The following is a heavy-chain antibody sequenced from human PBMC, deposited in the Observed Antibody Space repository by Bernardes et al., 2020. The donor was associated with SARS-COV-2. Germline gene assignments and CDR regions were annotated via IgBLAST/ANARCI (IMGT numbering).Heavy chain of an antibody. D-gene: IGHD3-9*01. V-gene: IGHV3-21*01. CDR2: ISDDGMNI. CDR3: ARDVGGTDWSFGFDF. Sequence: VGSLILSCVASGFTFSSYLISWFRQAPGQGLEWVSSISDDGMNIYYGDSVRGRFTTSRDNTRTSVFLQMESLRAEDTAVYYCARDVGGTDWSFGFDFWGPGTMV. J-gene: IGHJ3*01. CDR1: GFTFSSYL.